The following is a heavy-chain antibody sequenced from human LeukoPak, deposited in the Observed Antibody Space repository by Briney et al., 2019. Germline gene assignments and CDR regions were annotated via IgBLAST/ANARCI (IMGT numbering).Heavy chain of an antibody. CDR2: INHSGST. CDR3: ARGPSVPAALPFDY. D-gene: IGHD2-2*01. CDR1: GGSFSRYY. Sequence: SETLSLTCAVYGGSFSRYYWNWIRQPPEGLEWIGEINHSGSTNYNPSLKSRVITSVDTSKIQVSLKLNSVTAADTAIYYCARGPSVPAALPFDYWGQGTLVTVSS. V-gene: IGHV4-34*01. J-gene: IGHJ4*02.